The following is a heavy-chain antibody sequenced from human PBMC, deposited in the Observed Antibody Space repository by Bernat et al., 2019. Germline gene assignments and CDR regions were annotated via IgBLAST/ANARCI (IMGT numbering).Heavy chain of an antibody. D-gene: IGHD6-6*01. CDR3: ARVPIAARSNAFDI. J-gene: IGHJ3*02. CDR1: GYTFTSYD. CDR2: MNPNSGNT. V-gene: IGHV1-8*01. Sequence: QVQLVQSGAEVKKPGASVKVSCKASGYTFTSYDINWVRQATGQGLEWMGWMNPNSGNTGYAQKFQGRVTMTRNTSISTAYMELSSLRSEDTAVYYCARVPIAARSNAFDIWGQGTMVTVSS.